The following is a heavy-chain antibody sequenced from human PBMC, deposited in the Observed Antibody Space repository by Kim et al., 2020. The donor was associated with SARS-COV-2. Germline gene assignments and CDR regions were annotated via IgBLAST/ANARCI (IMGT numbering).Heavy chain of an antibody. J-gene: IGHJ4*02. D-gene: IGHD2-21*02. CDR3: AKSLGVVVTAPFDY. V-gene: IGHV3-30*18. Sequence: GGSLRLSCAASGFTFSSYGMHWVRQAPGKGLEWVAVISYDGSNKYYADSVKGRFTISRDNSKNTLYLQMNSLRAEDTAVYYCAKSLGVVVTAPFDYWGQGTLVTVSS. CDR1: GFTFSSYG. CDR2: ISYDGSNK.